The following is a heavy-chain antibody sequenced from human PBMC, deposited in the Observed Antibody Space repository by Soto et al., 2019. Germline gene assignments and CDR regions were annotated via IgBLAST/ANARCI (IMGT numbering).Heavy chain of an antibody. CDR3: ARDGYSSSWYYY. CDR1: VGSINSYY. D-gene: IGHD6-13*01. V-gene: IGHV4-59*01. CDR2: IYYSGGT. Sequence: PSETLSLTCTVSVGSINSYYWGWIRQPPGKGLEWIGYIYYSGGTNYNPSLKSRVTISVDTSKNQFSLKLSSVSPADTAVYYCARDGYSSSWYYYWGQGTLVTVS. J-gene: IGHJ4*02.